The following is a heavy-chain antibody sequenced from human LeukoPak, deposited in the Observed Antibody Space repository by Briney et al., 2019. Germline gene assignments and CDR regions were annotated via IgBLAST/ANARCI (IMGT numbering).Heavy chain of an antibody. CDR3: ARVHWSGYFYFDY. J-gene: IGHJ4*02. D-gene: IGHD3-3*01. CDR2: IYYSGST. CDR1: GGSISSSSYY. V-gene: IGHV4-39*07. Sequence: SETLSLTCTVSGGSISSSSYYWGWIRQPPGKGLEWIGTIYYSGSTYYNPSLKSRVTILVDTSKNQFSLKLSSVTAADTAVYYCARVHWSGYFYFDYWGQGTLVTVSS.